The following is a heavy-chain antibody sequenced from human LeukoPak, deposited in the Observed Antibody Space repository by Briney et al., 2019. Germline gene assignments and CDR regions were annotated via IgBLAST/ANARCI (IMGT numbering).Heavy chain of an antibody. J-gene: IGHJ4*02. Sequence: SETLSLTCTVSGGSISGYYWSWIRQPPGKGLEWIGYIYYSGSTNYNPSLKSRVTISVDTSKNQFSLKLSSVTAADTAVYYCARDDCSSTSCYAHWGQGTLVTVSS. CDR1: GGSISGYY. CDR2: IYYSGST. D-gene: IGHD2-2*01. V-gene: IGHV4-59*01. CDR3: ARDDCSSTSCYAH.